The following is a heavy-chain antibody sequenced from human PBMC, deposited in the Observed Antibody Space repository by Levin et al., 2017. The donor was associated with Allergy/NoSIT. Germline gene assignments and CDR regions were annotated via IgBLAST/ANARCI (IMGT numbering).Heavy chain of an antibody. CDR1: GDSVSISY. V-gene: IGHV4-4*07. Sequence: SQTLSLTCTVSGDSVSISYWSWIRQPAGKGLEWIGRIYTSGSTNYNPSLKSRVTMSVDTSKNQFSLKLSSVIAADTAVYYCARGPASSGYTPVGAFDIWGQGTMVTVSS. J-gene: IGHJ3*02. D-gene: IGHD3-22*01. CDR2: IYTSGST. CDR3: ARGPASSGYTPVGAFDI.